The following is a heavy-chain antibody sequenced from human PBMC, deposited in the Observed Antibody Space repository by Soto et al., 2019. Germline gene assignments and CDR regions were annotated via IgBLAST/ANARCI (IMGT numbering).Heavy chain of an antibody. J-gene: IGHJ6*02. Sequence: QVQLVQSGAELKKPGSSVKVSCEASGGTFNSHTIIAWVRQAPGQGPEWMGRIIPTLDIVDYAQKFQDRVTITADRPTKTAFMELRSLVSAGTAVYYCARYERGYNYVSDYGLDVWGQGTMVTVS. D-gene: IGHD5-18*01. CDR2: IIPTLDIV. CDR3: ARYERGYNYVSDYGLDV. CDR1: GGTFNSHT. V-gene: IGHV1-69*02.